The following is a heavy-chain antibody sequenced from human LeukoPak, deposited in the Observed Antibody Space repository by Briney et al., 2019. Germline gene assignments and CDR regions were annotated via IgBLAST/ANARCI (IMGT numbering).Heavy chain of an antibody. CDR1: GFTFNTYG. D-gene: IGHD6-19*01. Sequence: PGGSLRLSCAASGFTFNTYGMSWVRQAPGKGLEWVSSISDSSGTTYYADSVKGRFAISRDNSKNTLYLQMNSLRAEDTAVYYCAKSGSYASAWYAGDRFDPWGQGTLVTVSS. V-gene: IGHV3-23*01. CDR2: ISDSSGTT. CDR3: AKSGSYASAWYAGDRFDP. J-gene: IGHJ5*02.